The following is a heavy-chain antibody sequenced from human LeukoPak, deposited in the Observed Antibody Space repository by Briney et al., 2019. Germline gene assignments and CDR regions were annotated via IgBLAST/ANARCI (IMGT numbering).Heavy chain of an antibody. V-gene: IGHV3-7*01. J-gene: IGHJ3*02. CDR2: IKLDGSEK. CDR3: ARGGGELLRGAFDI. Sequence: GGSLRLSCAGSRFTFSSYWMTWVRQAPGKELEWVANIKLDGSEKYYVDSVKGRFTISRDNAKNSLYLQMNGLRAEDTAVYYCARGGGELLRGAFDIWGQGTMVTVSS. CDR1: RFTFSSYW. D-gene: IGHD1-26*01.